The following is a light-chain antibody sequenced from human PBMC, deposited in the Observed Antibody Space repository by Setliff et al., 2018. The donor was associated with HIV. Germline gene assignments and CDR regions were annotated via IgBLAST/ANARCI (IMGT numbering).Light chain of an antibody. Sequence: QSVLTQPASVSGSPGQSITISCPGTSSDVGAYNSVSWYQQHPGKAPKLTIYDVSDRPPGVSNRFSGSKSGNTASLTISGLQAEDEADYYCTSYTSSSTYVFGTGTKVTVL. V-gene: IGLV2-14*03. CDR2: DVS. CDR1: SSDVGAYNS. CDR3: TSYTSSSTYV. J-gene: IGLJ1*01.